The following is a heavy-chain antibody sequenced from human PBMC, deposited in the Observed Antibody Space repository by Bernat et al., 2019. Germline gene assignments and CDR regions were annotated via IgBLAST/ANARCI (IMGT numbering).Heavy chain of an antibody. CDR2: IRSKTAGGTI. D-gene: IGHD3-3*01. J-gene: IGHJ3*01. CDR1: EFTFTNAW. Sequence: EVHLEESGGGLVEPGGSLTLSCAASEFTFTNAWLGWVRQAPGKGLEWLGRIRSKTAGGTIDYTPPVEGRCTISGEEAKKTGYLQRNGRKTEDTAAEDGAAAFLAPGGLESWGQGTRVT. CDR3: AAAFLAPGGLES. V-gene: IGHV3-15*01.